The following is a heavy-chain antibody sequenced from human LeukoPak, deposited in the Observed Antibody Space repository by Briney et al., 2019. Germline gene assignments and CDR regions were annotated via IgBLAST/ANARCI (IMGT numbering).Heavy chain of an antibody. Sequence: GGSLRLYCEASGFIFTNFAMAWVRQAPGRGLEGVAGISGIGDNTFYTYSVKGRFTISRDNAKNSLYLQMNSLRAEDTAVYYCATLIGHDSSGYYSARAYWGQGTLVTVSS. CDR1: GFIFTNFA. J-gene: IGHJ4*02. V-gene: IGHV3-23*01. CDR2: ISGIGDNT. CDR3: ATLIGHDSSGYYSARAY. D-gene: IGHD3-22*01.